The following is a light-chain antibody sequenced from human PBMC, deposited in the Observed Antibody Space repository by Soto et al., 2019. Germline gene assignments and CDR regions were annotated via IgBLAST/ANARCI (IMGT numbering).Light chain of an antibody. V-gene: IGKV3-11*01. CDR2: DAS. CDR3: QQRSNWLT. J-gene: IGKJ4*01. CDR1: QSLSSY. Sequence: EIVLTQSPATLSLSPGERATLSCRASQSLSSYLAWYQQKPGQAPRLLIYDASNRATGIPARFSSSGSGTDFTLTISSLEPEDFAVYYCQQRSNWLTFGGGTKVEI.